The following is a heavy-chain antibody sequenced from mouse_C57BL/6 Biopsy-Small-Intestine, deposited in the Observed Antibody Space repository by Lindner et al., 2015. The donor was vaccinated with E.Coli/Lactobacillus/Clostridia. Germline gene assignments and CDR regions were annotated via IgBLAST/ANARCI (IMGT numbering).Heavy chain of an antibody. CDR3: AIYHGNYWYFDV. D-gene: IGHD2-1*01. Sequence: VQLQESGAELVRPGTSVKLSCKASGYTFTSYWMHWVKQRPIQGLEWIGNIDPSDSETHYNQKFKDKATLTVDKSSSTAYMQLGSLTSEDSAVYYCAIYHGNYWYFDVWGTGTTVTVSS. CDR2: IDPSDSET. CDR1: GYTFTSYW. V-gene: IGHV1-52*01. J-gene: IGHJ1*03.